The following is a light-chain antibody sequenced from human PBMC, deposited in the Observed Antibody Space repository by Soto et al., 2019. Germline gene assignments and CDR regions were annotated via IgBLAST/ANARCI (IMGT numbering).Light chain of an antibody. CDR3: QHLHSYPYT. CDR2: KAS. Sequence: DIQMTQSPSTLSGSVGDRVTITCRASQTISSWLAWYQQKPGKAPKLLIYKASTLESGVPSRFSGSGSGTEFTLTISSLRPDDVATYYCQHLHSYPYTFGQGTKVDIK. J-gene: IGKJ2*01. V-gene: IGKV1-5*03. CDR1: QTISSW.